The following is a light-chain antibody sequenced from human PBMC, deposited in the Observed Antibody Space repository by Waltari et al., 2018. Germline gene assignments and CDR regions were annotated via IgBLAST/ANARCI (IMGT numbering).Light chain of an antibody. V-gene: IGKV3-20*01. CDR2: GAS. J-gene: IGKJ1*01. CDR1: QSVSSSY. Sequence: EIVLTQSPGTLSLSPGERASQSVSSSYLAWYQQKPGQAPRLLIYGASSRATGLPDRFSGSGSVTDFTLTISILEPEDFAVYYCQQYGSSRTFGQGTKVEIK. CDR3: QQYGSSRT.